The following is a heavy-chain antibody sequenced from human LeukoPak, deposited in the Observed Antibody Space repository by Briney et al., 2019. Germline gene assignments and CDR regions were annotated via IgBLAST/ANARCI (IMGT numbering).Heavy chain of an antibody. CDR3: ARDSALGLDVFDI. CDR2: TYYRSKWLN. Sequence: SQILSLTCAISGDSVSSNSATWNWIRQSPSRGLEWLGRTYYRSKWLNDYAPSVKSRIIVNADTSKNQFSLQLKSVTPEDTAVYFCARDSALGLDVFDIWGQGTMVTVSS. J-gene: IGHJ3*02. D-gene: IGHD7-27*01. V-gene: IGHV6-1*01. CDR1: GDSVSSNSAT.